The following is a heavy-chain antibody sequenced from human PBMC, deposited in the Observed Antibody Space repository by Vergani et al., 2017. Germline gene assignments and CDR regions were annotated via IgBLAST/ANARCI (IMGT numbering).Heavy chain of an antibody. D-gene: IGHD4-11*01. V-gene: IGHV3-23*04. CDR1: GFTFSSYA. Sequence: VRLVESGGGVVQPGRSLRLSCAASGFTFSSYAMSWVRQAPGKGLEWVSAISGSGGSTYYADSVKGRFTISRDNSKTLYLQMDSLRVEDTAMYFCARDLSYSTAWPFFDSRGQGTLVTVSS. J-gene: IGHJ4*02. CDR2: ISGSGGST. CDR3: ARDLSYSTAWPFFDS.